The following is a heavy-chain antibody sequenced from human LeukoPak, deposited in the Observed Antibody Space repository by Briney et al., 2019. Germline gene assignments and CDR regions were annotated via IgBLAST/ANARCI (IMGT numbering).Heavy chain of an antibody. V-gene: IGHV3-7*04. CDR1: GVTFGDDA. CDR3: ARGHYYFDY. CDR2: IKQDGSEK. J-gene: IGHJ4*02. Sequence: GGSLRLSCTASGVTFGDDAMSWVRQAPGKGMERVANIKQDGSEKYYVDSVKGRFTISRDNAKNSVYLQMNSLRGEGTAVYYCARGHYYFDYWGQGTLVAVSS.